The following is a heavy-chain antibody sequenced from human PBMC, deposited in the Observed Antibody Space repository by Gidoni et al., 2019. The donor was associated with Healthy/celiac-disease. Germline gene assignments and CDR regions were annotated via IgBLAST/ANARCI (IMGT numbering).Heavy chain of an antibody. V-gene: IGHV3-33*01. CDR2: IWYDGSNK. CDR1: GFTFSSSG. D-gene: IGHD3-3*01. CDR3: AREVLEWLHPRDYYYYMDV. J-gene: IGHJ6*03. Sequence: QVQLVESGGGVVQPGRSLRLSCPASGFTFSSSGMLWVRQAPGKGLEWVAVIWYDGSNKYYADSVKGRFTISRDNSKNTLYLQMNSLRAEDTAVYYCAREVLEWLHPRDYYYYMDVWGKGTTVTVSS.